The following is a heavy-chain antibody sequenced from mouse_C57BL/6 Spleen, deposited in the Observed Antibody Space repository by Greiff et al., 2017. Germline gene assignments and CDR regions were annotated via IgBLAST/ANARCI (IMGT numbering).Heavy chain of an antibody. Sequence: EVQLVESGGGLVQSGRSLRLSCATSGFTFSDFYMAWVRQAPGKGLEWIAASRNKANDSTTEYSASVKGRFIVSRDSSQSILYLQMTALRAADTAIYASARDAPCNYAMDYWGQGTSVTVSS. CDR2: SRNKANDSTT. V-gene: IGHV7-1*01. J-gene: IGHJ4*01. CDR3: ARDAPCNYAMDY. CDR1: GFTFSDFY.